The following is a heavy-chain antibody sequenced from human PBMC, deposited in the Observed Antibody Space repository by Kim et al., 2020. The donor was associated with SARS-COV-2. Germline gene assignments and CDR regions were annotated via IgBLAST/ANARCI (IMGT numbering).Heavy chain of an antibody. J-gene: IGHJ6*01. D-gene: IGHD3-3*01. Sequence: GGSLRLSCAASGFTFRSYSMNCVLQAPGQGLEWVSSIRSSSSYIYYADSVMVRFTISRDNAKKSLYLQMNSLRVEDTAVYYCARDLYGGDFSYYYVGMDV. CDR1: GFTFRSYS. CDR2: IRSSSSYI. V-gene: IGHV3-21*01. CDR3: ARDLYGGDFSYYYVGMDV.